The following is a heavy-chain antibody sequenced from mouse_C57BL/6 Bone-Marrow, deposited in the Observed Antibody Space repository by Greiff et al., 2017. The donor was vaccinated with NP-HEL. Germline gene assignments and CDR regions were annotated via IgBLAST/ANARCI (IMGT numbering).Heavy chain of an antibody. D-gene: IGHD1-1*01. J-gene: IGHJ4*01. CDR2: INPNNGGT. Sequence: EVQLQQSGPELVKPGASVKIPCKASGYTFTDYNMDWVKQSHGKSLEWIGDINPNNGGTIYNQKFKGKATLTVDKSSSTAYMELRSLTSEDTAVYYCARSGLGITTVVATYYYAMDYWGQGTSVTVSS. CDR3: ARSGLGITTVVATYYYAMDY. V-gene: IGHV1-18*01. CDR1: GYTFTDYN.